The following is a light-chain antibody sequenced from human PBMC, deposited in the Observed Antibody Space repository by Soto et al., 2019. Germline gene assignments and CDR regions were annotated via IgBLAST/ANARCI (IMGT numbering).Light chain of an antibody. CDR3: RQYGSTSPT. CDR1: QSVSSN. V-gene: IGKV3-20*01. CDR2: GAS. J-gene: IGKJ1*01. Sequence: THSPTTQLANTEERATLSCRASQSVSSNLAWYQQKPGQAPRLLIYGASTRATGIPARFSGSGSGTDFTLTIFRLEPEDSAVDCCRQYGSTSPTVCEGTKV.